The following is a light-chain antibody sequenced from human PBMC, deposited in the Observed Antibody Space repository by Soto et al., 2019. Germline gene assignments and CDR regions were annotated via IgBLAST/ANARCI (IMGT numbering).Light chain of an antibody. J-gene: IGKJ1*01. V-gene: IGKV3-20*01. CDR3: QQYETSPRT. Sequence: EIVLTQSPATLSLSPGERATLSCGASQSVSSNFLDWYQQKPGQAPRLLIYGASSRATGIPDRFSGSGSGTDFTLTISRLEPEDFAVYYCQQYETSPRTFGQGTKVEI. CDR1: QSVSSNF. CDR2: GAS.